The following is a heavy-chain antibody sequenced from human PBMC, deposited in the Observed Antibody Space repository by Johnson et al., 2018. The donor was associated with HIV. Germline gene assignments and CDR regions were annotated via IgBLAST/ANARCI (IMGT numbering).Heavy chain of an antibody. Sequence: QMLLVESGGGLVKPGGSLRLSCAASGFTVSSNYKSWVRQAPGKGLEWVSYISSSGSTIYYPDSVKGRFTISRDSAKNSLYLQMNSLRAEDTAVYYCAKDHYYYDSSGSAIDAFDIWGQGTMVTVSS. CDR3: AKDHYYYDSSGSAIDAFDI. V-gene: IGHV3-11*04. J-gene: IGHJ3*02. CDR2: ISSSGSTI. CDR1: GFTVSSNY. D-gene: IGHD3-22*01.